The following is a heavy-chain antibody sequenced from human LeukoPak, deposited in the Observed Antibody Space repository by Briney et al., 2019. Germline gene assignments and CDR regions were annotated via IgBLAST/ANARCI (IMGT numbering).Heavy chain of an antibody. Sequence: GGSLRLSCAASGFTFSSYSMNWVRQAPGKGLEWVSSISGSGGRTHYADSVRGRFTISRDNSKNTLYLQMDSLRAEDTAVYYCATPPTVTRNYWGQGTLVTVSS. CDR1: GFTFSSYS. D-gene: IGHD4-17*01. CDR2: ISGSGGRT. CDR3: ATPPTVTRNY. J-gene: IGHJ4*02. V-gene: IGHV3-23*01.